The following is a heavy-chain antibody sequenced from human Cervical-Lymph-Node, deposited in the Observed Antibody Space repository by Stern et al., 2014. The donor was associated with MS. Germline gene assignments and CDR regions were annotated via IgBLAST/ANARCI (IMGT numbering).Heavy chain of an antibody. CDR2: IKEDGSER. CDR1: GFTFSTYW. Sequence: EVQLVESGGGLVQPGGSLRLSCAASGFTFSTYWMSWVRQAPGKGLEWVANIKEDGSERYYVDSVMGRFTISRDNAKNSLCLQMNSLRAEDTAVYCCARKAQLTDYWGQGTLVTVSS. CDR3: ARKAQLTDY. J-gene: IGHJ4*02. D-gene: IGHD5-24*01. V-gene: IGHV3-7*01.